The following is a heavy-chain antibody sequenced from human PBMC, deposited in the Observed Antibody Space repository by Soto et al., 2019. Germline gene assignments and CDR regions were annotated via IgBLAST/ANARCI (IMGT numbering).Heavy chain of an antibody. CDR2: ISWNSGSI. CDR1: GFTFDDYA. V-gene: IGHV3-9*01. J-gene: IGHJ4*02. CDR3: AKDTGSGSYPNDVFDY. Sequence: EVQLVESGGGLVQPGRSLRLSCAASGFTFDDYAMHWVRQAPGKGLEWVSGISWNSGSIGYADSVKGRFTISRDNAKNSLYLQMNSLRAEDTALYYCAKDTGSGSYPNDVFDYWGQGTLVTVSS. D-gene: IGHD3-10*01.